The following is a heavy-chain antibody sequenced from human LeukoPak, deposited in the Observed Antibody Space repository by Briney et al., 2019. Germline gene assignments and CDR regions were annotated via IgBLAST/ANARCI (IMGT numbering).Heavy chain of an antibody. D-gene: IGHD6-13*01. CDR1: GGSISSYY. V-gene: IGHV4-59*01. Sequence: SETLSLTCTVSGGSISSYYWSWIRQPPGKGLEWIGYIYYTGSTNYNPSLKSRVTISVDTSKNQFSLKLSSVTAADTAVYYCARGGGYSSSWSYWGQGTLVTVSS. CDR2: IYYTGST. CDR3: ARGGGYSSSWSY. J-gene: IGHJ4*02.